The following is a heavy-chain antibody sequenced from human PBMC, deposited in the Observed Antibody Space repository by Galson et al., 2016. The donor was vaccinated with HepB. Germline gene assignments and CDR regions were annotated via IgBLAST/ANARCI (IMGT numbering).Heavy chain of an antibody. J-gene: IGHJ4*02. CDR3: AKRHEYCPPVGCSVDD. D-gene: IGHD2/OR15-2a*01. Sequence: SLRLSCAASGFTFSNYGMHWVRQAPGKGLEWVAADSMDGRRKFYADSVKGRFTISRDNSNNTLFLQMDSLRPDDTAVYYCAKRHEYCPPVGCSVDDWGQGTLVSVSS. CDR2: DSMDGRRK. V-gene: IGHV3-30*18. CDR1: GFTFSNYG.